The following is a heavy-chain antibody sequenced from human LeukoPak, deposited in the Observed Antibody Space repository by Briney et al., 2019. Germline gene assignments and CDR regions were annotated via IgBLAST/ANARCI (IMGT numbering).Heavy chain of an antibody. Sequence: ASVKVSCKASGYTFTSYDSNWVRQATGQGLEWMGWMNPNSGNTGYAQKFQGRVTMTRNTSISTAYMELSSLRSEDTAVYYCARGSSSGWYFGYYYGMDVWGQGTTVTVSS. CDR1: GYTFTSYD. CDR3: ARGSSSGWYFGYYYGMDV. V-gene: IGHV1-8*01. D-gene: IGHD6-19*01. CDR2: MNPNSGNT. J-gene: IGHJ6*02.